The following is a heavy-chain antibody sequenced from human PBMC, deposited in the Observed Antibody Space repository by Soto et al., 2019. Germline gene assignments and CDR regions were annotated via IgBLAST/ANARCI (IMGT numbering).Heavy chain of an antibody. CDR2: IIPILGIA. V-gene: IGHV1-69*02. Sequence: QVQLVQSVAEVKKPGSSVKVSCKASGGTFSSYTISWVRQAPGQGLEWMGRIIPILGIANYAQKFQGRVTITADKSTSTAYMELSSLRSEDTAVYYCARGDDYGDRDYWGQGTLVTVSS. CDR1: GGTFSSYT. J-gene: IGHJ4*02. CDR3: ARGDDYGDRDY. D-gene: IGHD4-17*01.